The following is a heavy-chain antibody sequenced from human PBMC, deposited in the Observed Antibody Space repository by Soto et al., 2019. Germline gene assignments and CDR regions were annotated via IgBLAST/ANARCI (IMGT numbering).Heavy chain of an antibody. CDR3: ARCSIVGATAQVEY. CDR1: GFTFSSYG. CDR2: IWYDGSNK. V-gene: IGHV3-33*01. D-gene: IGHD1-26*01. J-gene: IGHJ4*02. Sequence: QEQLVESGGGVVQPGTSLRLSCAASGFTFSSYGMHWVRQAPGKGLEWVALIWYDGSNKYYTDSVKGRFTISRDNSKKTLYLQMNSLRAEGTAVYYCARCSIVGATAQVEYWGEGTLVTVSS.